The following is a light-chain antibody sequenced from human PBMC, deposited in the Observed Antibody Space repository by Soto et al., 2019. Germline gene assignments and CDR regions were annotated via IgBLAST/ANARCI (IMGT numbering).Light chain of an antibody. J-gene: IGLJ2*01. CDR3: QSYDSSNHEVV. CDR1: SGSIASNY. V-gene: IGLV6-57*04. Sequence: NFMLTQPHSVSESPGKTVTISCTRSSGSIASNYVQWYQQRPGSAPTPVIYEDNQRPSGVPDRFSGSIDSSSNSASLTISGLKTEDEADYCCQSYDSSNHEVVFGGGTKLTVL. CDR2: EDN.